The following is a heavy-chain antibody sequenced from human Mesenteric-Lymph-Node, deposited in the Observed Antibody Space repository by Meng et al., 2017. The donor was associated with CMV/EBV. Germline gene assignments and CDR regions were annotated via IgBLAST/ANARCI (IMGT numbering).Heavy chain of an antibody. V-gene: IGHV1-69*02. CDR3: ARVKSDCSSTSCYPYYYYGMDV. CDR2: IIPILGIA. J-gene: IGHJ6*02. Sequence: SVKVSCKASGGTFSSYTISWVRQAPGQGLEWMGRIIPILGIANYAQKFQGRVTITADKSTSTAYMELSSLRSEDTAVYYCARVKSDCSSTSCYPYYYYGMDVWGQGTTVTVSS. D-gene: IGHD2-2*01. CDR1: GGTFSSYT.